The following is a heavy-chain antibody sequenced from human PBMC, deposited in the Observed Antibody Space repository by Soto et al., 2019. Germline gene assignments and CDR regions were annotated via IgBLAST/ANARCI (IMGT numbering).Heavy chain of an antibody. J-gene: IGHJ4*02. Sequence: ASVKVSCKASGYNFTSYYMRWVRQAPGQGLEWMGIIDPSGGSTSYAQKFQGRVSMTRDTSTSTVHMDLNSLRSEDTAVYYCARDLTGGPTYYDFWSGYSPVDYWGLGTLVTVSS. CDR3: ARDLTGGPTYYDFWSGYSPVDY. D-gene: IGHD3-3*01. CDR1: GYNFTSYY. CDR2: IDPSGGST. V-gene: IGHV1-46*03.